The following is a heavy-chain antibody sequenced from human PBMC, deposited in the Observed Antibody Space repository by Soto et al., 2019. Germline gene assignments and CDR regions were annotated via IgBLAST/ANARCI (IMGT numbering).Heavy chain of an antibody. Sequence: GGSLRLSCAASGFTFSSYWMSWVRQAPGKGLEWVSGIGGSGTNTYYADFVKGRFTISRDNSKNTLYLQMDSLRAEDTAIYYCARTITGYFWAGAYWGQGTLVTVSS. D-gene: IGHD1-1*01. J-gene: IGHJ4*02. CDR2: IGGSGTNT. V-gene: IGHV3-23*01. CDR3: ARTITGYFWAGAY. CDR1: GFTFSSYW.